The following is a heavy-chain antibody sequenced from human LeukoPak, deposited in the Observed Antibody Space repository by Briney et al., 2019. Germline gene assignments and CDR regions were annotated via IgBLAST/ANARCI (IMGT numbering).Heavy chain of an antibody. CDR3: ASRSGRNYYGMDV. J-gene: IGHJ6*02. CDR1: GGSISSYY. Sequence: PSETLSLTCTVSGGSISSYYWNWIRQPPGKALEWLGYAYYSGSTNYNLSLKTRLTISVDTSKAQFSLTLSSVTAADTAIYYCASRSGRNYYGMDVWGQGTTVIVSS. D-gene: IGHD3-10*01. V-gene: IGHV4-59*01. CDR2: AYYSGST.